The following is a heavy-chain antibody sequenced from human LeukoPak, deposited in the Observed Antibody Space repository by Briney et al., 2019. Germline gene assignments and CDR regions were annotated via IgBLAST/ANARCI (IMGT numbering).Heavy chain of an antibody. D-gene: IGHD6-13*01. CDR1: GYTLTELS. CDR3: ATVKTVAAAGKNYYYYYYMDV. V-gene: IGHV1-24*01. Sequence: ASVKVSCKVSGYTLTELSMHWVRQAPGKGLEWMGGFDPEDGETIYAQKFQGRVTMTEDTSTDTAYMELSSLRSEDTAVYYCATVKTVAAAGKNYYYYYYMDVWGKGTTVTVSS. J-gene: IGHJ6*03. CDR2: FDPEDGET.